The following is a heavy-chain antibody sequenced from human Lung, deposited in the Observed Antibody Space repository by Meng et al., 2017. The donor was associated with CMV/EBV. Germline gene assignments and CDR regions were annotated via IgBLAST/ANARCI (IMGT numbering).Heavy chain of an antibody. J-gene: IGHJ4*02. CDR3: AKDGKSGGYFDY. CDR2: IWFDGSSK. D-gene: IGHD1-1*01. CDR1: GLSTYG. Sequence: QVQRWESGGGVVQPGGALRLSCGASGLSTYGMHWVRQVPGKGLEWVAFIWFDGSSKYYADSVKGRFSISRDNSKNTLYLQMNSLRPEDTGVYYCAKDGKSGGYFDYWGQGTLVTVSS. V-gene: IGHV3-30*02.